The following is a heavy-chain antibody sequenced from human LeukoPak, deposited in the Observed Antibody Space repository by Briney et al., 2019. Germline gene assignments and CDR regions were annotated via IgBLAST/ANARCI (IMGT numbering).Heavy chain of an antibody. CDR1: GGSISSYY. V-gene: IGHV4-4*07. CDR2: IYVTGST. Sequence: PSETLSLTCTVPGGSISSYYWSWIRQSAGRGLEWVGRIYVTGSTNYNPSLKSRVTMSLDTSKNEFSLKLSSVTAADTAVYYCARENYDASATDYWGQGTLVTVSS. CDR3: ARENYDASATDY. J-gene: IGHJ4*02. D-gene: IGHD3-22*01.